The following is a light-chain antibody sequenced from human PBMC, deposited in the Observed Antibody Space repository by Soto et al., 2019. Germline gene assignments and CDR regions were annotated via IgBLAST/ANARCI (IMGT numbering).Light chain of an antibody. CDR1: SSDVGGYNY. CDR2: EVT. CDR3: SSYTSSNSSYV. J-gene: IGLJ1*01. Sequence: LTQPASVSGSPGQSITISCTGTSSDVGGYNYVSWYQHHPGKAPKLMIFEVTNRPSGVSNRFSGSRSGNTASLTISGLQAEDEADYYCSSYTSSNSSYVFGTGTKSPS. V-gene: IGLV2-14*01.